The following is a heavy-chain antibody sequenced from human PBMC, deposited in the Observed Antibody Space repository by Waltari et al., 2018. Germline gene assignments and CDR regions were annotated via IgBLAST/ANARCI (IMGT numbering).Heavy chain of an antibody. D-gene: IGHD3-10*01. V-gene: IGHV2-5*05. CDR2: LYWDDTQ. Sequence: QITLKESGPTLVRPTQTLTLTCTFPGFSLDTHGVGVGWVRQPPGKALEWLALLYWDDTQRYGPTLKSGLTITKDTSMNQVVLTMTNMDPVDTATYYCVSGSGRTFDYWGQGILVTVSS. J-gene: IGHJ4*02. CDR3: VSGSGRTFDY. CDR1: GFSLDTHGVG.